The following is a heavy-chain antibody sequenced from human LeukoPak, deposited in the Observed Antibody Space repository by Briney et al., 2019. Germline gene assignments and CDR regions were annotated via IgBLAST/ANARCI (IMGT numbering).Heavy chain of an antibody. D-gene: IGHD3/OR15-3a*01. CDR3: ARVLGLVPFDY. CDR2: INPNSGGT. Sequence: ASVKVSCKASGYTFTGYYIYWVRQAPGQGLEWMGWINPNSGGTNYAQKFQGRVTMTRDTSISTAYMEMSRLRLDDTAVYYCARVLGLVPFDYWGQGTLVTVSS. J-gene: IGHJ4*02. CDR1: GYTFTGYY. V-gene: IGHV1-2*02.